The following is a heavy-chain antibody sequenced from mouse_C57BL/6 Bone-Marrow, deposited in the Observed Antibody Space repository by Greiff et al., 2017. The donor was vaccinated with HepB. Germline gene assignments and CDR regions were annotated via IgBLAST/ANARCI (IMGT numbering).Heavy chain of an antibody. D-gene: IGHD4-1*01. CDR1: GYAFSSSW. CDR2: IYPGDGDT. V-gene: IGHV1-82*01. CDR3: ESNCMYYFDY. Sequence: QVQLQQSGPELVKPGASVKISCKASGYAFSSSWMNWVKQRPGKGLEWIGRIYPGDGDTNYNGKFKGKATLTADKSSSTAYMQLSSLTSEDSAVYFCESNCMYYFDYWGQGTTLTVSS. J-gene: IGHJ2*01.